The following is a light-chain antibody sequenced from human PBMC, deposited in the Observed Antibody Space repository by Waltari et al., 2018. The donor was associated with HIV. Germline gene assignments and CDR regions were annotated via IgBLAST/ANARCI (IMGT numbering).Light chain of an antibody. CDR2: AAS. CDR3: QQSYSSPYT. J-gene: IGKJ2*01. Sequence: DIQRTQSPSSLSASVRDRVTITCRASQNINNYLNWYQQKPGKAPELLIYAASSLQSGVPSRFSGSGSGTDFTLTISSLQPEDFATYFCQQSYSSPYTFGQGTKLEIK. CDR1: QNINNY. V-gene: IGKV1-39*01.